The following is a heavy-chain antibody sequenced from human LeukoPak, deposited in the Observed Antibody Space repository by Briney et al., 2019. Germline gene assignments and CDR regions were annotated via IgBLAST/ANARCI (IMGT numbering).Heavy chain of an antibody. V-gene: IGHV1-18*01. CDR3: AREVGATRYYYYYMDV. D-gene: IGHD1-26*01. CDR1: GYTFTSYG. CDR2: ISAYNGNT. J-gene: IGHJ6*03. Sequence: ASVKVSCKASGYTFTSYGISWVRQAPGQGLEWMGWISAYNGNTNYAQKLQGRVTMTTDTSTSTAYMELRSLRSDDTAVYYCAREVGATRYYYYYMDVWGKGTTVTVSS.